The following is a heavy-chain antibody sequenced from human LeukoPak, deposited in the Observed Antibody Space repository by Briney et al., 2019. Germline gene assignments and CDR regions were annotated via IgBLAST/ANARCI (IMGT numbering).Heavy chain of an antibody. V-gene: IGHV1-18*01. CDR1: GYTFTSYG. CDR3: ARDSPNYYGRDWFDP. Sequence: ASVKVSCKASGYTFTSYGISWVRQAPGQGLEWMGWISAYNGNTNYAQKLQGRVTMTTDTSTSTAYMELRSLRSDDTAVYYCARDSPNYYGRDWFDPWGQGTLVTVSS. J-gene: IGHJ5*02. D-gene: IGHD3-10*01. CDR2: ISAYNGNT.